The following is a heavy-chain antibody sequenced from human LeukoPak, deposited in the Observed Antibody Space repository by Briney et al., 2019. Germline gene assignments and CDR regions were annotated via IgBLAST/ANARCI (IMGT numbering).Heavy chain of an antibody. CDR2: IYTSGST. J-gene: IGHJ6*03. CDR3: ARHAVAAAGFYYYYYYMDV. CDR1: GGSISSYY. Sequence: PSETLSLTCTVSGGSISSYYWSWLRQPPRKGLEWIGYIYTSGSTNYNPSLKSRVTISVDTSKNQFSLKLSSVTAADTAVYYCARHAVAAAGFYYYYYYMDVWGKGTTVTVSS. V-gene: IGHV4-4*09. D-gene: IGHD6-13*01.